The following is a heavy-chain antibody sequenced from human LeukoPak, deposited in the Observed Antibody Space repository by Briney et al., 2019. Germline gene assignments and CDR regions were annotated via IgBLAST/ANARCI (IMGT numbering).Heavy chain of an antibody. Sequence: GGSLRLSCAASGFTFSSYGMSWVRQAPGKGLEWVSAISGSGGSTYYADSVKGRFTISRDNSKNTLYLQMNSLRAEDTAVYYCAKYPHYYDSSGYPYYFDYWGQGTLVTVSS. CDR3: AKYPHYYDSSGYPYYFDY. CDR2: ISGSGGST. J-gene: IGHJ4*02. D-gene: IGHD3-22*01. V-gene: IGHV3-23*01. CDR1: GFTFSSYG.